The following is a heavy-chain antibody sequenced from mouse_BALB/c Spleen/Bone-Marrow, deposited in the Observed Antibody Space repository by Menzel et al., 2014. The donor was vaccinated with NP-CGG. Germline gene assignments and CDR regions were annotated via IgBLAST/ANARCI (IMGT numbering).Heavy chain of an antibody. D-gene: IGHD2-12*01. CDR3: EKKHCYSGFAY. Sequence: EVKLVESGGGLVQPGGSRKLSCAASGFTFSSFGMHWVRQAPEKGLEWVAYISSGSSTIYYADTVKGRFTISRDNPKNSLFMQMTSLRSEETAMYYCEKKHCYSGFAYWGQGTLITVSA. CDR2: ISSGSSTI. CDR1: GFTFSSFG. V-gene: IGHV5-17*02. J-gene: IGHJ3*01.